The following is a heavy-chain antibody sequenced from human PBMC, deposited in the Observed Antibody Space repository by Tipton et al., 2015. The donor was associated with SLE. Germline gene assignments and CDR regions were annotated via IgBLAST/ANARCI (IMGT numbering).Heavy chain of an antibody. CDR1: GDSISNYY. D-gene: IGHD2-15*01. J-gene: IGHJ3*02. V-gene: IGHV4-4*07. Sequence: TLSLTCTVSGDSISNYYWSWIRQPAGKGLGWIGRVLTSGSTNYNPSLKSRVTMSVDTSKNQFSLKLRSVTAADTATYYCARDATRALDIWGQGTMVTVSS. CDR3: ARDATRALDI. CDR2: VLTSGST.